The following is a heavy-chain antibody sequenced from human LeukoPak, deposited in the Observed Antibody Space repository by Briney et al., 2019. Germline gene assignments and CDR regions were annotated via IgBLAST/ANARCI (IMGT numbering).Heavy chain of an antibody. CDR2: ISSSSSYV. J-gene: IGHJ4*02. D-gene: IGHD3-10*01. CDR1: GFTFSSYS. V-gene: IGHV3-21*01. CDR3: ARDRGFGGLFFDY. Sequence: GGSLRLSCAASGFTFSSYSMNWVRQAPGKGLEWVSSISSSSSYVYYADSVKGRFTISRDNAKNSLYLQMNSLRAEDTAVYYCARDRGFGGLFFDYWGQGTLVTVSS.